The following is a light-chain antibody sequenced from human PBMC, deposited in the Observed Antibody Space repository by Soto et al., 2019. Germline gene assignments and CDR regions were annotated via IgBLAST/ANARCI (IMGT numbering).Light chain of an antibody. V-gene: IGLV2-14*01. CDR3: SSYTSSSVWV. Sequence: QSVLTQPASVSGSPGQSITLSCTGTSSDVGGYNYDSWYQQHPGKAPKLMIYDVSNRPSGVSNRFSGSKSGNTASLTISGLQAEDEADYYCSSYTSSSVWVFGGGTQLTVL. CDR1: SSDVGGYNY. CDR2: DVS. J-gene: IGLJ3*02.